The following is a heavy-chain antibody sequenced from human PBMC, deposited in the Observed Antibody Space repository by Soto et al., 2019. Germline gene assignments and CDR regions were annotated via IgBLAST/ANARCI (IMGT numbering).Heavy chain of an antibody. J-gene: IGHJ4*02. CDR3: ARDGGAAPDMGY. CDR1: GGSISSGGYY. V-gene: IGHV4-31*03. Sequence: QVQLQESGPGLVKPSQTLSLTCTVSGGSISSGGYYWSWIRQHPGKGLEWIGYIYYSGSAYYNPSLQSRVTISVDTSKNQFSLKLNSVTAADTAVYYCARDGGAAPDMGYWGQGTLVTVSS. CDR2: IYYSGSA. D-gene: IGHD6-13*01.